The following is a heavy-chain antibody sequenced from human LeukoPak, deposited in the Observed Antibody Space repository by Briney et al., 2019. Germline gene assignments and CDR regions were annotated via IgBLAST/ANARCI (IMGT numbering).Heavy chain of an antibody. D-gene: IGHD6-19*01. CDR3: ATQYSSGWKDYDAFDI. J-gene: IGHJ3*02. CDR1: GGSISSYY. CDR2: IYYSGST. Sequence: SETLSLTCTVSGGSISSYYWSWIRQPPGKGLEWIGYIYYSGSTNYNPSLKSRVTISVDTSKNQFSLKLSSVTAADTAVYYCATQYSSGWKDYDAFDIWGQGTMVTVSS. V-gene: IGHV4-59*08.